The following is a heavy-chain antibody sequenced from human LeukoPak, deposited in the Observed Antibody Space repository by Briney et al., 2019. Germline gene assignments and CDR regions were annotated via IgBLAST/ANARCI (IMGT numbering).Heavy chain of an antibody. Sequence: SETLSLTCTVSGGSINDASWNWIRQPPGQGLDWIGYIYHSGGTNYNPSLKSRVTISLDTSKNQFSLKLSSVTAADTAVYYCARVGTYYRSLDSWGQGTLVTVSS. CDR1: GGSINDAS. CDR2: IYHSGGT. V-gene: IGHV4-59*01. CDR3: ARVGTYYRSLDS. J-gene: IGHJ4*02. D-gene: IGHD3-10*01.